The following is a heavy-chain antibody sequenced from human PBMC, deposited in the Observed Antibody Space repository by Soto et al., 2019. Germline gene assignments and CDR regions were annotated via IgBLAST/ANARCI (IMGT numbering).Heavy chain of an antibody. J-gene: IGHJ6*02. CDR2: IYYGGST. CDR3: ARNPKGVPWYYYGMDV. D-gene: IGHD3-10*01. Sequence: PSETLSLTCIVSGGSISTSSYYWGWIRQPPGKGLEWIGSIYYGGSTYYNPSLKSRVTISVDTSKNQFSLKLSSVTAADTAVYYCARNPKGVPWYYYGMDVWGQGTTVTVSS. CDR1: GGSISTSSYY. V-gene: IGHV4-39*01.